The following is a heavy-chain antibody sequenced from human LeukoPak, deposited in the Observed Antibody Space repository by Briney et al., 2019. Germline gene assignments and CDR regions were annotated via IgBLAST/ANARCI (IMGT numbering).Heavy chain of an antibody. D-gene: IGHD3-22*01. CDR2: ISNSGSMI. Sequence: GGSLRLSCAVSGLTFSSYNMNWVRQAPGKGLEWVSYISNSGSMIYYADSVKGRFTISRDNSKNTLYLQMNSLRAEDTAVYYCAKELYYDSSGYPSAFDYWGQGTLVTVSS. CDR3: AKELYYDSSGYPSAFDY. V-gene: IGHV3-48*01. J-gene: IGHJ4*02. CDR1: GLTFSSYN.